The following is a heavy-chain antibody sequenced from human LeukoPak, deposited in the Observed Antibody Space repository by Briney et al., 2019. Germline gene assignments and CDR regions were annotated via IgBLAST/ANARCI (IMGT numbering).Heavy chain of an antibody. V-gene: IGHV3-48*01. CDR2: ISSSSSTI. Sequence: GGSLRLSCAASGFTFSSYSMNLVRQAPGKGLEWVSYISSSSSTIYYADSVKGRFTISRDNAKNSLYLQMNSLRAEDTAVYYCATDPWNGVDYWGQGTLVTVSS. J-gene: IGHJ4*02. CDR3: ATDPWNGVDY. CDR1: GFTFSSYS. D-gene: IGHD1-1*01.